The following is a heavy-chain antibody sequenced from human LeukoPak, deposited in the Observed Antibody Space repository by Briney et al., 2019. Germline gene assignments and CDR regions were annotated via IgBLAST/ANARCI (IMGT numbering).Heavy chain of an antibody. Sequence: GGSLRLSCAASGFTFSSYSMNWVRQAPGKGLEWVSSISGSSSYIYYADSVKGRFTISRDNAKNSLYLQMNSLRAEDTAVYYCARGAAAGNLNWFDPWGQGTLVTVSS. V-gene: IGHV3-21*01. CDR1: GFTFSSYS. D-gene: IGHD6-13*01. J-gene: IGHJ5*02. CDR2: ISGSSSYI. CDR3: ARGAAAGNLNWFDP.